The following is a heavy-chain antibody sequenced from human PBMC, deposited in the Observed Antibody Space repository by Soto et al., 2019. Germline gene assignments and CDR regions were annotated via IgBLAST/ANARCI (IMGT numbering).Heavy chain of an antibody. CDR2: ISSSSSYI. CDR3: ARDDYCSGGSCYVVDYYYGMDV. Sequence: PGGSLRLSCAASGFTFSSYSMNWVRQVPGKGLEWVSSISSSSSYIYYADSVKGRFTISRDNAKNSLYLQMNSLRAEDTAVYYCARDDYCSGGSCYVVDYYYGMDVWGQGTTVTVSS. V-gene: IGHV3-21*01. J-gene: IGHJ6*02. D-gene: IGHD2-15*01. CDR1: GFTFSSYS.